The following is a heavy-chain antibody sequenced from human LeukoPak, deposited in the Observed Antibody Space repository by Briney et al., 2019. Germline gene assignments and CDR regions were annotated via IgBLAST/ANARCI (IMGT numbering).Heavy chain of an antibody. V-gene: IGHV6-1*01. CDR2: TYYRSKWFN. CDR1: GDSVSSDTAA. D-gene: IGHD3-10*01. J-gene: IGHJ6*02. Sequence: SQTLSLTCAISGDSVSSDTAAWNWIRQSPSRGLEWLGRTYYRSKWFNDYAVSVKSRITINPDTSKNQFSLKLSSVTAADTAVYYCARGLGRSITMVRGVMDVWGQGTTVTVSS. CDR3: ARGLGRSITMVRGVMDV.